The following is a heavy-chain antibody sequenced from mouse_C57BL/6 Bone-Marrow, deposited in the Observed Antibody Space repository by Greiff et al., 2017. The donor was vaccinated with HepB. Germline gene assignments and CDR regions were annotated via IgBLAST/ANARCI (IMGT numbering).Heavy chain of an antibody. Sequence: QVQLQQPGAELVKPGASVKVSCKASGYTFTSYWMHWVKQRPGQGLEWIGRIDPNSGGTKYNEKFKSKATLTVDKPSSTAYMQLSSLTSEDSAVYYCARGEIYYGKSILLDYWGQGTSVTVSS. CDR1: GYTFTSYW. V-gene: IGHV1-72*01. CDR2: IDPNSGGT. D-gene: IGHD2-1*01. J-gene: IGHJ4*01. CDR3: ARGEIYYGKSILLDY.